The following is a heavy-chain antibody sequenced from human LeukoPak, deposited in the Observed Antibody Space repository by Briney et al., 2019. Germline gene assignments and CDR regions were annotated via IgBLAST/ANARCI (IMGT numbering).Heavy chain of an antibody. Sequence: SETLSLTCTVSGGSISSYSWSWIRQPPGKGLEWIGYIYYSGSTNYNPSLKSRVTISIDTSKNQFSLKLSSVTAADTAVYYCARWELQTDGGFDYWGQGTLVTVSS. CDR3: ARWELQTDGGFDY. CDR2: IYYSGST. D-gene: IGHD1-26*01. V-gene: IGHV4-59*12. CDR1: GGSISSYS. J-gene: IGHJ4*02.